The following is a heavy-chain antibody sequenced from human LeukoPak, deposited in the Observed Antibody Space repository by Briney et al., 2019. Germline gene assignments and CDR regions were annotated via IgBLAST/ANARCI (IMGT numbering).Heavy chain of an antibody. CDR1: GYTFNSYG. CDR2: IIPIFGTA. Sequence: ASVKVSCKASGYTFNSYGISWVRQAPGQGLEWMGGIIPIFGTANYAQKFQGRVTITTDESTSTAYMELSSLRSEDTAVYYCARAPYYYDSSGPDAFDIWGQGTMVTVSS. CDR3: ARAPYYYDSSGPDAFDI. J-gene: IGHJ3*02. D-gene: IGHD3-22*01. V-gene: IGHV1-69*05.